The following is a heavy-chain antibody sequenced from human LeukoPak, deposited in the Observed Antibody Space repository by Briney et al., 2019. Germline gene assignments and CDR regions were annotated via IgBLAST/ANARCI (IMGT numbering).Heavy chain of an antibody. CDR3: AKDKSMTPPSYYFDY. CDR1: GFTFDDYA. CDR2: ISWNSGSI. J-gene: IGHJ4*02. D-gene: IGHD6-6*01. Sequence: GRSLRLSCAASGFTFDDYAMHWVRQAPGKGLEGVSGISWNSGSIGYADSVKGRFTISRDNAKNSLYLQMNSLRAEDTALYYCAKDKSMTPPSYYFDYWGQGTLVTVSS. V-gene: IGHV3-9*01.